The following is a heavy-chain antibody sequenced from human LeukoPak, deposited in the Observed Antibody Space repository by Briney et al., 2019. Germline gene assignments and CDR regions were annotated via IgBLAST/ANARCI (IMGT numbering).Heavy chain of an antibody. J-gene: IGHJ3*01. D-gene: IGHD2-8*02. CDR3: AKAPYLSTGA. V-gene: IGHV4-34*01. CDR2: INHSGST. Sequence: KPSETLSLTCAAYGGSYRDYYWSWIRQPPGKGLEMIGEINHSGSTNYNPSLKSRVTISLDTSKNQFSLKPTSVTAADTAVYYCAKAPYLSTGAWGQGILVAVSS. CDR1: GGSYRDYY.